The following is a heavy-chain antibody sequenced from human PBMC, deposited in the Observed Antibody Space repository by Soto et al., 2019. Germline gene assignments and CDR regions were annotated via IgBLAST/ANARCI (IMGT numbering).Heavy chain of an antibody. Sequence: QVQLVESGGGVVQPGTSLRLSCVASGFTLGASGMHWVRQTPGKGLEWVAIIWFDGSKQYYADSVKGRFTVSRDNPGSTLFLQMNDLRTEDTAMYYCARDLNTGYVGDYWGQGALVVVSS. D-gene: IGHD5-12*01. CDR1: GFTLGASG. CDR3: ARDLNTGYVGDY. CDR2: IWFDGSKQ. J-gene: IGHJ4*02. V-gene: IGHV3-33*01.